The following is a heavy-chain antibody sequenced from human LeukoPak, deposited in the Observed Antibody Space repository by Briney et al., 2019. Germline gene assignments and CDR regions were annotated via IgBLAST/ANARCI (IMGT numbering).Heavy chain of an antibody. Sequence: GGSLRLSCAASGFTFSSYWMSWVRQAPGKGLAWVANIKQDGSEKYYVDSVKGRFTISRDNAKNSLYLQMNSLRAEDTAVYYCARDTVFRQNWFDPWGQGTLVTVSS. CDR3: ARDTVFRQNWFDP. V-gene: IGHV3-7*01. D-gene: IGHD4-11*01. CDR2: IKQDGSEK. J-gene: IGHJ5*02. CDR1: GFTFSSYW.